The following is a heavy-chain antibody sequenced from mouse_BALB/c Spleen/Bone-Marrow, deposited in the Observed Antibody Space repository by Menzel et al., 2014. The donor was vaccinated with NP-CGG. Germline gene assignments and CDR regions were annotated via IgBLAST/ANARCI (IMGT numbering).Heavy chain of an antibody. CDR1: GYTFTRYW. Sequence: VQLQQSGAEVVKPGAPVKLSCKASGYTFTRYWMHWVRQRPGRGLEWIGKIDPSDSETHYNHEFKDKATLTVDKSSXTAYIQLSSLTSEDSAVYFCARSGGNYVAWFVYWGQGTLVTVSP. V-gene: IGHV1-69*02. J-gene: IGHJ3*01. CDR2: IDPSDSET. CDR3: ARSGGNYVAWFVY. D-gene: IGHD2-1*01.